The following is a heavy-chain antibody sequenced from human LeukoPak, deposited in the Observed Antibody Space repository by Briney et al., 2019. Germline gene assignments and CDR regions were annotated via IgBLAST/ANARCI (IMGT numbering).Heavy chain of an antibody. Sequence: GGSLRLSCAASGFTFSSYSMNWVRQAPGKGLEWVSSISSSSSYIYYADSVKGRFTISRDNAKNSPYLQMNSLRAEDTAVYYCGRERGDPDAFDIWGQGTMVTVSS. CDR1: GFTFSSYS. CDR2: ISSSSSYI. V-gene: IGHV3-21*01. D-gene: IGHD2-21*02. J-gene: IGHJ3*02. CDR3: GRERGDPDAFDI.